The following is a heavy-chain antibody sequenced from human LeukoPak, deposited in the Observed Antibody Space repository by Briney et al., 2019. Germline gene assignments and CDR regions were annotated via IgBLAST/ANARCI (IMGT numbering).Heavy chain of an antibody. CDR2: IYYSGST. CDR3: ARSAGTIPNWFDP. CDR1: GGSISSYY. V-gene: IGHV4-39*07. J-gene: IGHJ5*02. D-gene: IGHD6-13*01. Sequence: SETLSLTCTVSGGSISSYYWGWIRQPPGKGLEWIGSIYYSGSTYYNPSLKSRVTISVDTSKNQFSLKLSSATAADTAVYYCARSAGTIPNWFDPWGQGTLVTVSS.